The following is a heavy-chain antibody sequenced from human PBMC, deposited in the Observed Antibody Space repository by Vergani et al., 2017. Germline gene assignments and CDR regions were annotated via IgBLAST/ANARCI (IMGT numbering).Heavy chain of an antibody. CDR2: IFSNDEK. CDR3: ARIRRAFYWSGGICESVRYCFDY. J-gene: IGHJ4*02. CDR1: GFSLSNARMG. Sequence: QVTLRESGPALVKRTQTLSLTCTVSGFSLSNARMGVSWIRQPPGKALEWLEPIFSNDEKSYSTSLKSRLTISKDTSKSQVVLTMTNMDPVDTATYYCARIRRAFYWSGGICESVRYCFDYWGQGTLVTVSS. V-gene: IGHV2-26*01. D-gene: IGHD2-15*01.